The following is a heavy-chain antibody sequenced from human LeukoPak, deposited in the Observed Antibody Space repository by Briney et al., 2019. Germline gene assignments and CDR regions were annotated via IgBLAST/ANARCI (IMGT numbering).Heavy chain of an antibody. V-gene: IGHV1-18*04. J-gene: IGHJ1*01. D-gene: IGHD4-11*01. Sequence: ASVRVSCKTSGYKFLSHGISWVRQAPGQGLEWLGWIRADNGDTRFAQKFQGRFTMTTDTSTSTAYMELRSLRSDDTAVYYCARDWPTVIADFWGQGTLATVSS. CDR1: GYKFLSHG. CDR3: ARDWPTVIADF. CDR2: IRADNGDT.